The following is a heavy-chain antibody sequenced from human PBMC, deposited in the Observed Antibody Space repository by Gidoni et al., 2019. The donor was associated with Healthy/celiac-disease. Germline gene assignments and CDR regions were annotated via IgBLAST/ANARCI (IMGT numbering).Heavy chain of an antibody. CDR1: GYTFTSYA. V-gene: IGHV1-3*01. J-gene: IGHJ4*02. D-gene: IGHD3-16*01. Sequence: QVQLVQSGAEVKKPGASVKVSCKASGYTFTSYARHWVRQAPGQRLEWMGWINAGNGNTKYSQKFQGRVTITRDTSASTAYMELSSLRSEDTAVYYCARGGRPPVPYYFDYWGQGTLVTVSS. CDR2: INAGNGNT. CDR3: ARGGRPPVPYYFDY.